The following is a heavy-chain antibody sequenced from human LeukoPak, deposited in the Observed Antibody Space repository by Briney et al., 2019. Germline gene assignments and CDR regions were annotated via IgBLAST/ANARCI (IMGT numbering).Heavy chain of an antibody. CDR2: IYYSGST. J-gene: IGHJ6*03. CDR1: GGSISSYY. V-gene: IGHV4-59*01. CDR3: ARDSAIRYSGYDYKEYYYYYMDV. D-gene: IGHD5-12*01. Sequence: SETLSLTCTVSGGSISSYYWSWIRQPPGKGLEWIGYIYYSGSTNYNPSLKSRVTISVDTSKNQFSLKLSSVTAADTAVYYCARDSAIRYSGYDYKEYYYYYMDVWGKGTTVTVSS.